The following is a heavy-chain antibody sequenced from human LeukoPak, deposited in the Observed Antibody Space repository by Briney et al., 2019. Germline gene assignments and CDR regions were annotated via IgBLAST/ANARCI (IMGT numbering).Heavy chain of an antibody. Sequence: SETLSLTCAVYGGSFSGYYWSWIRQPPGKGLEWIGEINHSGSTNYNPSLKSRVTISVDTSKNQFSRKLSSVTAADTAVYYCARHEGEFGDAFDIWGQGTMVTVSS. CDR2: INHSGST. CDR1: GGSFSGYY. J-gene: IGHJ3*02. V-gene: IGHV4-34*01. D-gene: IGHD3-16*01. CDR3: ARHEGEFGDAFDI.